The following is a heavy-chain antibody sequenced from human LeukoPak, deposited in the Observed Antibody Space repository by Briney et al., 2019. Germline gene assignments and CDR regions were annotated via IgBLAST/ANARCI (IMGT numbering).Heavy chain of an antibody. CDR3: ARAQWPNIDY. CDR2: IYYSGST. J-gene: IGHJ4*02. D-gene: IGHD6-19*01. Sequence: SETLSLTCTVSGGSISSSSYYWGWIRQPPGKGLEWIGYIYYSGSTNYNPSLKSRVTISVDTSKNQFSLKLSSVTAADTAVYYCARAQWPNIDYWGQGTLVTVSS. V-gene: IGHV4-61*05. CDR1: GGSISSSSYY.